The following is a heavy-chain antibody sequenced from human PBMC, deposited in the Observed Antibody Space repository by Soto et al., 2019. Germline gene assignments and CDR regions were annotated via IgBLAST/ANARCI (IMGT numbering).Heavy chain of an antibody. Sequence: GSLRLSCEASGFTFTSYAMHWVRQAPGKGLEWVAVIPDDGRNYYYADSVKGRFTISRDNSKNTLFLQMNSLRAEDTAVYYCAKVHWNFLVYYFDYWGQGTLVTVSS. V-gene: IGHV3-30*18. CDR2: IPDDGRNY. CDR3: AKVHWNFLVYYFDY. D-gene: IGHD1-7*01. CDR1: GFTFTSYA. J-gene: IGHJ4*02.